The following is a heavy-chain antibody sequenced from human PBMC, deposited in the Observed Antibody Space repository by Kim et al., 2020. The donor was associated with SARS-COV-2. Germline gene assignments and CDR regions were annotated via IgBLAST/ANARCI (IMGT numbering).Heavy chain of an antibody. V-gene: IGHV3-11*04. J-gene: IGHJ4*01. Sequence: GGSLRLSCAASGFTFSAYYMSWIRQPPGKGLEWVSFISDSGTTRYYADSVKGRFTISRDNAKKSLYLQMNSLRAEDTAVYFCARAQGGSDLNGMFHYFD. CDR3: ARAQGGSDLNGMFHYFD. D-gene: IGHD1-26*01. CDR1: GFTFSAYY. CDR2: ISDSGTTR.